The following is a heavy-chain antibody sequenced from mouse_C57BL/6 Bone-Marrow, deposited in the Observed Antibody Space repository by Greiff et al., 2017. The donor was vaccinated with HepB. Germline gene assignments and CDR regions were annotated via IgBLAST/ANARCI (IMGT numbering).Heavy chain of an antibody. D-gene: IGHD1-1*01. V-gene: IGHV1-64*01. CDR3: ARSPYYYGSIMDY. Sequence: QVQLQQPGAELVKPGASVKLSCKASGYTFTSYWMHWVKQRPGQGLEWIGMIHPNSGSTNYNEKFKSKATLTVDKSSSTAYMQLSSLTSEDSAVYYCARSPYYYGSIMDYWGQGTSVTVSS. J-gene: IGHJ4*01. CDR2: IHPNSGST. CDR1: GYTFTSYW.